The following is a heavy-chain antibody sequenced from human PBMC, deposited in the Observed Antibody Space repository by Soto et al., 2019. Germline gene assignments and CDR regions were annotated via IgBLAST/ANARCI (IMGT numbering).Heavy chain of an antibody. CDR3: AKDEDIAAAAYYFDY. CDR2: ISYDGNDK. V-gene: IGHV3-30*18. CDR1: GFTFSSYG. D-gene: IGHD6-13*01. Sequence: PGGSLRLSCAASGFTFSSYGMHWVRQTPGKGLEWVAVISYDGNDKHYADSVKGRFTISRDNSKNTLYMQMNSLRAEDTAVYYCAKDEDIAAAAYYFDYWGQGTLVTISS. J-gene: IGHJ4*02.